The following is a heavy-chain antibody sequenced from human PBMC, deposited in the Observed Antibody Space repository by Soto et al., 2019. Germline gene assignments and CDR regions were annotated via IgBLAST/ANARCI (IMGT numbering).Heavy chain of an antibody. CDR1: GYTFTGYY. V-gene: IGHV1-2*04. CDR2: INPNSGGT. D-gene: IGHD6-19*01. CDR3: ARGPVAGTRGYYYYGMDV. J-gene: IGHJ6*02. Sequence: VKVSCKASGYTFTGYYMHWVRQATGQGLEWMGWINPNSGGTNYAQKFQGWVTMTRDTSISTAYMELSRLRSDDTAVYYCARGPVAGTRGYYYYGMDVWGRGTTVTVSS.